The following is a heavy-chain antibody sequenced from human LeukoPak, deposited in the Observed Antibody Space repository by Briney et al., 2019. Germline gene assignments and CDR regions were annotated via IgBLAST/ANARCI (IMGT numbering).Heavy chain of an antibody. CDR2: IYYSGST. D-gene: IGHD4-23*01. J-gene: IGHJ3*02. CDR3: ARGGTGGTFDI. V-gene: IGHV4-59*01. CDR1: GGSFISYY. Sequence: SETLSLTCTVSGGSFISYYWTWIRQPPGKGLEWVGYIYYSGSTTYNPSLNSRVTISLDSPKNKFSLRVTSVTAADTAVYYCARGGTGGTFDIWSQGTMVTVSS.